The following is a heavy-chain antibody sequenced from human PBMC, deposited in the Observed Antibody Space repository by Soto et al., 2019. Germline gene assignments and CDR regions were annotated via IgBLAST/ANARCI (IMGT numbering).Heavy chain of an antibody. V-gene: IGHV3-30*18. CDR2: ISYDGSSK. Sequence: GGSLRLSCAASGFTFSSYGMHWVRQAPGKGLEWVAVISYDGSSKYYADSVKGRFTISRDNSKNTLYLQMNSLRAEDTAVYYCAKTNLHTIFNWFDHWGQGTLVTVSS. CDR3: AKTNLHTIFNWFDH. CDR1: GFTFSSYG. J-gene: IGHJ5*02.